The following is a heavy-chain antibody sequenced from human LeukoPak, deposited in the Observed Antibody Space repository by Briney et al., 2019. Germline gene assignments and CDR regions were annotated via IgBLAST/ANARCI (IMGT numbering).Heavy chain of an antibody. CDR2: IYPGDSDT. V-gene: IGHV5-51*01. Sequence: GESLKISCKVSGYSFTSYWIGWVRQMPGKGLEWMGIIYPGDSDTRYSPSFQGQVTISADKSISTAYLQWSSLKASDTAMYYCARLSKPYYYYYYMDVWGKGTTVTVSS. CDR1: GYSFTSYW. J-gene: IGHJ6*03. CDR3: ARLSKPYYYYYYMDV.